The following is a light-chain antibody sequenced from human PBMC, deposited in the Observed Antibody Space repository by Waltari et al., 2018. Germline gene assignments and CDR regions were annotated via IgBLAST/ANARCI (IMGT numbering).Light chain of an antibody. CDR1: SSDVGGYNH. J-gene: IGLJ1*01. CDR3: SSYTSSSTLV. CDR2: EVS. V-gene: IGLV2-14*01. Sequence: QSALTQPAPVSGSPGQSTTIPCPGTSSDVGGYNHASWYQQHPGKAPKLMIYEVSNRPSGVSNRFSGSKSGNTASLTISGLQAEDEADYYCSSYTSSSTLVFGTGTKVTVL.